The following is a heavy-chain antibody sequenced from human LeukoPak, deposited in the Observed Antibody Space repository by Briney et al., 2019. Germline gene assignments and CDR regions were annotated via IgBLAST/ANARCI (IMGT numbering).Heavy chain of an antibody. CDR3: AKDRSGYYLFDY. CDR2: ISGSGGST. D-gene: IGHD3-3*01. CDR1: GFTFSSYA. Sequence: PGGSLRLSCAASGFTFSSYAMSWVRQAPGKGLEWVSAISGSGGSTYYADSVKGRFTTSRDNSKNTLYLQMNSLRAEDTAVYYCAKDRSGYYLFDYWGQGTLVTVSS. V-gene: IGHV3-23*01. J-gene: IGHJ4*02.